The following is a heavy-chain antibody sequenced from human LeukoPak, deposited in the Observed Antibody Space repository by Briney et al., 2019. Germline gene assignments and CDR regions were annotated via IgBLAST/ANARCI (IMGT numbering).Heavy chain of an antibody. Sequence: SETLSLTCTASGGSISSYYWSWIRQPPGKGLEWIGYIYYSGSTNYNPSLKSRLTISVDTSKNKFSLKLSSVTAAETAVYYCASLENYYGSGSYYNGFDYWGQGTLVTVSS. D-gene: IGHD3-10*01. CDR3: ASLENYYGSGSYYNGFDY. V-gene: IGHV4-59*01. J-gene: IGHJ4*02. CDR1: GGSISSYY. CDR2: IYYSGST.